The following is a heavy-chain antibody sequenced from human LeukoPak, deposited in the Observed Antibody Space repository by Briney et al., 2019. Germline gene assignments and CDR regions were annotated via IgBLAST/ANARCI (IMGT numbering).Heavy chain of an antibody. CDR1: GYTSTNYG. V-gene: IGHV1-18*01. Sequence: ASVKVSCKASGYTSTNYGINWVRQAPGQGLEWMGWINPYNGNTLYEQKFQGRVTMTTDTSTGTAYMELRSLRSDDTALYYCARDLTAISRSNGGYWGQGTLVTVSS. J-gene: IGHJ4*02. CDR2: INPYNGNT. CDR3: ARDLTAISRSNGGY. D-gene: IGHD2-21*02.